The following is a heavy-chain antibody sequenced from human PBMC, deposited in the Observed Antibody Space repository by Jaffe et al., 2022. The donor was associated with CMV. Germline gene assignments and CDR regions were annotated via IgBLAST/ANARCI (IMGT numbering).Heavy chain of an antibody. CDR3: ARGKRWLQYYYYGMDV. J-gene: IGHJ6*02. CDR2: INHSGST. V-gene: IGHV4-34*01. Sequence: QVQLQQWGAGLLKPSETLSLTCAVYGGSFSGYYWSWIRQPPGKGLEWIGEINHSGSTNYNPSLKSRVTISVDTSKNQFSLKLSSVTAADTAVYYCARGKRWLQYYYYGMDVWGQGTTVTVSS. D-gene: IGHD5-12*01. CDR1: GGSFSGYY.